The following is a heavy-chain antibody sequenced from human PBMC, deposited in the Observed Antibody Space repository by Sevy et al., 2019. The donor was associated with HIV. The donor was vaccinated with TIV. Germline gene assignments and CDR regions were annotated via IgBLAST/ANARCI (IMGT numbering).Heavy chain of an antibody. CDR2: INHNGST. V-gene: IGHV4-34*01. J-gene: IGHJ4*02. D-gene: IGHD5-12*01. Sequence: SETLSLTCAVYGGSFTDYYWNWIRQPPGKGLEWIGEINHNGSTNYNPSLKSPVTISVDTSKNQFSLKLSSVTAADTAVYYCARGRDSGYDYDGYFEYWGRGTLVTVSS. CDR3: ARGRDSGYDYDGYFEY. CDR1: GGSFTDYY.